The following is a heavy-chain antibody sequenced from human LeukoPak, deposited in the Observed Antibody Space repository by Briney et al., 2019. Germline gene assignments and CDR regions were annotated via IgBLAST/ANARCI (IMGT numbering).Heavy chain of an antibody. V-gene: IGHV4-39*01. CDR3: ARAYYDILTGYYPLGY. CDR2: IYYSGST. J-gene: IGHJ4*02. D-gene: IGHD3-9*01. CDR1: GGSISSSSYY. Sequence: SETLSLTCTVSGGSISSSSYYWGWIRQPPGKGLEWIGSIYYSGSTYYNPSLKSRVTISVDTSKNQFSLKLSSVTAADTAVYYCARAYYDILTGYYPLGYWGQGTLVTVSS.